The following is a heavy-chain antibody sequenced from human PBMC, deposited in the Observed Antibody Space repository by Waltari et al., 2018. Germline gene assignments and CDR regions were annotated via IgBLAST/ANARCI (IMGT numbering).Heavy chain of an antibody. J-gene: IGHJ3*01. V-gene: IGHV1-69*12. CDR2: IIPIFGTP. CDR3: ARRDLGFAFDV. CDR1: GGTCGRYS. Sequence: QVHLVQSGAEVKKPGSSMKVSCKASGGTCGRYSIDWVRQAAGQGLEWLGGIIPIFGTPQYAQKFQGRVTLTADASTTTAYLELSGLRSEDTAIYYCARRDLGFAFDVWGQGTLVIVSS. D-gene: IGHD1-26*01.